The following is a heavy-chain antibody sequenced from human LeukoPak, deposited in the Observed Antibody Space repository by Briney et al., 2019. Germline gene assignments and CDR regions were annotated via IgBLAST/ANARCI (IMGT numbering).Heavy chain of an antibody. CDR3: ARGRPYYYYMDV. CDR1: GFTFSSYD. CDR2: IGTAGDT. Sequence: PGVSLRLSCAASGFTFSSYDMHWVRQATGKGLEWVSAIGTAGDTYYPGSVKGRFTISRENAKNSLYLQMNSLRAGDTAVYYCARGRPYYYYMDVWGKGTTVTVSS. V-gene: IGHV3-13*01. J-gene: IGHJ6*03.